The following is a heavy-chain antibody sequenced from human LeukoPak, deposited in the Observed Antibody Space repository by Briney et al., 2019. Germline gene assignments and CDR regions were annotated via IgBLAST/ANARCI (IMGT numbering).Heavy chain of an antibody. CDR1: GYSFTSYW. CDR2: IYPDDSHT. V-gene: IGHV5-51*01. D-gene: IGHD3-10*01. J-gene: IGHJ6*03. CDR3: VRGITENYYYYYMDV. Sequence: KPGESLKISCKGSGYSFTSYWIGWVRQMPGKGLEWMGIIYPDDSHTTYSPSFQGQVTISADKSISTAYLQWSSLKASDTAMYYCVRGITENYYYYYMDVWGKGTTVTVSS.